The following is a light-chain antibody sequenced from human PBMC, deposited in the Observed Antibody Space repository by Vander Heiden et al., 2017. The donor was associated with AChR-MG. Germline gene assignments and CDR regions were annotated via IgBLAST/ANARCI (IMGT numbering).Light chain of an antibody. V-gene: IGLV2-23*02. CDR1: CSAVGNYYL. CDR3: CSYAGNYI. J-gene: IGLJ1*01. CDR2: EVN. Sequence: QSALTQPASVSGPPGHPITISCTGTCSAVGNYYLVSWSHPHPGKTPRLIIYEVNKRPSGVSHRFSGSKSGNTASLTISGLQAEGEADYHCCSYAGNYIFGTGTKVTVL.